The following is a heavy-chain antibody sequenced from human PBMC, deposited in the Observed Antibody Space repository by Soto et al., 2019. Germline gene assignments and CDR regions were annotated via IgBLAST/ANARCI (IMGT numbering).Heavy chain of an antibody. CDR3: ARDQGALYYYYYGMDV. Sequence: SETLSLTCAVYGGSFSGYYWSWIRQPPGKGLEWIGEINHSGSTNYNPSLKSRVTISVDTSKNQFSLKLSSVTAADTAVYYCARDQGALYYYYYGMDVWGQGTTVTVSS. CDR1: GGSFSGYY. CDR2: INHSGST. J-gene: IGHJ6*02. D-gene: IGHD1-26*01. V-gene: IGHV4-34*09.